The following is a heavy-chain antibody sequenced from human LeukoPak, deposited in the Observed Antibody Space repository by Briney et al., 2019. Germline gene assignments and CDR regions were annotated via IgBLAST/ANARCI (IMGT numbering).Heavy chain of an antibody. J-gene: IGHJ3*01. CDR2: IKQDGSEK. CDR1: GFTFSSYW. CDR3: ARDQYVNWNKYLHDAFDV. D-gene: IGHD1/OR15-1a*01. Sequence: PGGSLRLSCAASGFTFSSYWMSWVRQAPGKGLEWVANIKQDGSEKYYVDSVKGRFTISRDNAKNSLYLQMNSLRAEDTAVYYCARDQYVNWNKYLHDAFDVWGQGTMVTVSS. V-gene: IGHV3-7*01.